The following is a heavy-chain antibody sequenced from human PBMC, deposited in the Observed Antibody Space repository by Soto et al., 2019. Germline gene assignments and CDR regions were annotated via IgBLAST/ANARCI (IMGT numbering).Heavy chain of an antibody. V-gene: IGHV5-51*01. CDR1: GYTFTSYW. CDR3: ARGHCSSTTCYKACFDP. J-gene: IGHJ5*02. CDR2: ICPGDSDR. Sequence: PGASLKISCKASGYTFTSYWIGWVRQMPGKGLEWMGIICPGDSDRRYSLSFQGRATISVDRSIRPAYLQWSSLKASDTALYYCARGHCSSTTCYKACFDPWGQGTLVTVSS. D-gene: IGHD2-2*02.